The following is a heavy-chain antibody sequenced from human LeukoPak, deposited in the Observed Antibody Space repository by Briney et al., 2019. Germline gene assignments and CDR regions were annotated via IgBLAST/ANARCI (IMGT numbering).Heavy chain of an antibody. CDR3: ARAGNYYDSSGYYSFPPFDY. D-gene: IGHD3-22*01. CDR1: GYTFTSNY. Sequence: GASVKVSCKASGYTFTSNYLHWVRQAPGQGLEWMGVINPSGGRTSYAQKFQGRVTMTRDMSTSTVYMELSSLRSEDTAVYYCARAGNYYDSSGYYSFPPFDYWGQGTLVTVSS. V-gene: IGHV1-46*01. J-gene: IGHJ4*02. CDR2: INPSGGRT.